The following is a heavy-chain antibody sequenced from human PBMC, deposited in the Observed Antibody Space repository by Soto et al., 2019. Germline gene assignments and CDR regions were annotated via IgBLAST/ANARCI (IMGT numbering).Heavy chain of an antibody. Sequence: PSETLSLTCAVYGGSFSCYYWSWIRQPPGKGLEWIGETNHSGSTNYNPSLKSRVTISVDTSKNQFSLKLSSVTAADTAVYYCARSEGVVAARRGGNWFDPWGQGTLFTVS. CDR3: ARSEGVVAARRGGNWFDP. V-gene: IGHV4-34*01. D-gene: IGHD6-6*01. J-gene: IGHJ5*02. CDR2: TNHSGST. CDR1: GGSFSCYY.